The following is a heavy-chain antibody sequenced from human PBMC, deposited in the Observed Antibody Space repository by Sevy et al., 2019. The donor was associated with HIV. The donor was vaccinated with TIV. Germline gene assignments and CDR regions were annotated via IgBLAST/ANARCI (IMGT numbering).Heavy chain of an antibody. V-gene: IGHV4-39*01. J-gene: IGHJ5*02. CDR2: IYYSGST. CDR1: GGSITSSSYY. D-gene: IGHD6-13*01. CDR3: ARHKSYSSGWYLSWFDP. Sequence: SETLSLTCTVSGGSITSSSYYWGWIRQPPGKGLEWIGSIYYSGSTYYNPSLKSRVTISVDTSKNQFSLKLSSVTAAATALYYGARHKSYSSGWYLSWFDPWGQGTLVTVSS.